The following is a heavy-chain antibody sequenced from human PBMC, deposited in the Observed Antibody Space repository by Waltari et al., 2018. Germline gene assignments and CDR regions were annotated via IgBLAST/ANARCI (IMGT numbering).Heavy chain of an antibody. Sequence: QVQLVQSGAEVKKPGASVKVSCKASGYTFTSYYMHWVRQAPGQGLEWMGRINPRGGSTSYAQKFQGRVTMTRDTSTSTVYMELSSLRSEDTAVYYCARGIAALVRIDYWGQGTLVTVSS. V-gene: IGHV1-46*01. D-gene: IGHD6-13*01. J-gene: IGHJ4*02. CDR1: GYTFTSYY. CDR3: ARGIAALVRIDY. CDR2: INPRGGST.